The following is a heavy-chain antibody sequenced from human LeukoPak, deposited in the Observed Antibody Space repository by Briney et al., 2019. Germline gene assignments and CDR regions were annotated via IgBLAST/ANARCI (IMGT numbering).Heavy chain of an antibody. D-gene: IGHD3-9*01. CDR3: ASSHYDILTGYSS. CDR2: IIPIFHTT. V-gene: IGHV1-69*13. Sequence: ASVKVSCKASGGTFSNYAVSWVRQAPGQGLEWMGWIIPIFHTTNYAQKFQGRVTITADDSTSAAYMELSSLRSEDTAVYYCASSHYDILTGYSSWGQGTLVTVSS. J-gene: IGHJ4*02. CDR1: GGTFSNYA.